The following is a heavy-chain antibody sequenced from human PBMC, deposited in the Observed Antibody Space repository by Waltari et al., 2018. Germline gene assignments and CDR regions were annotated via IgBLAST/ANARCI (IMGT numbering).Heavy chain of an antibody. J-gene: IGHJ3*02. CDR1: GITFSNYD. D-gene: IGHD6-19*01. Sequence: EVQLVESGGDLVQPGGSLGLSCAASGITFSNYDMHWVRQGTGEGLEWVSAIGRGGDTYYSDSVRGRFTISRENAKNSLYLQMNTLRDGDTAVYFCATEVKDDISRGWAFDIWGQGTMVTVSS. CDR2: IGRGGDT. CDR3: ATEVKDDISRGWAFDI. V-gene: IGHV3-13*01.